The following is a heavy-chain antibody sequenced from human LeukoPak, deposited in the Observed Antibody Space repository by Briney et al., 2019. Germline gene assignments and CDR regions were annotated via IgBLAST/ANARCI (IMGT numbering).Heavy chain of an antibody. Sequence: PGGSLRLSCAASGFTFSRFAMNWVRQAPGKGLEWVSAISDSGASTYYADSVKGRFTISRDNSKNTLYLQINSLRAEDTAVYYCAKDSSSWYFDYWGQGTLVTVSS. CDR1: GFTFSRFA. CDR2: ISDSGAST. CDR3: AKDSSSWYFDY. J-gene: IGHJ4*02. V-gene: IGHV3-23*01. D-gene: IGHD6-13*01.